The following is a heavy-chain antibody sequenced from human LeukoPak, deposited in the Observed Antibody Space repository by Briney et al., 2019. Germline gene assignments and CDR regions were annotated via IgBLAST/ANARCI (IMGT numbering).Heavy chain of an antibody. D-gene: IGHD6-19*01. Sequence: ETLSLTCAVYGGSFSCYYWSWIRQPPGKGLEWIGEINHSGSTNYNPSLKSRVTISVDTSKNQFSLKLSSVTAADTAVYYCARGLYSSGWYSSYYYGMDVWGQGTTVTVSS. V-gene: IGHV4-34*01. CDR3: ARGLYSSGWYSSYYYGMDV. CDR2: INHSGST. CDR1: GGSFSCYY. J-gene: IGHJ6*02.